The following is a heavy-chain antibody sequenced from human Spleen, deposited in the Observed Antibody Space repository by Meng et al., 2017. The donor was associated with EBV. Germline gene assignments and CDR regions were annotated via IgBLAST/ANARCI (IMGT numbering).Heavy chain of an antibody. V-gene: IGHV4-34*01. CDR3: ARGMVAAASLDW. Sequence: QWGAGLFRPSDTLPLTCAFYGGSFTDYYWSWFRQSPGKGLEWIGEINHRGSTNYKPSLKSRVTISVDTSKNQFSLNLTSVTAADTAVYYCARGMVAAASLDWWGQGTLVTVSS. CDR2: INHRGST. J-gene: IGHJ4*02. CDR1: GGSFTDYY. D-gene: IGHD2-2*01.